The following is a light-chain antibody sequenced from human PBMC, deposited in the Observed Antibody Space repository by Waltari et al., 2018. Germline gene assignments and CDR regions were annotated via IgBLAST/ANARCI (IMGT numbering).Light chain of an antibody. Sequence: QSALTQPASVSGSPGQSITLSCTGTSSDVGGSNYVPWYQQHPGKAPKLMIYDVSNRPSGVSNRFSGSKSGNTASLTISGLQAEDEADYYCSSYTSSSTLVFGGGTKLTVL. V-gene: IGLV2-14*03. CDR2: DVS. CDR3: SSYTSSSTLV. CDR1: SSDVGGSNY. J-gene: IGLJ2*01.